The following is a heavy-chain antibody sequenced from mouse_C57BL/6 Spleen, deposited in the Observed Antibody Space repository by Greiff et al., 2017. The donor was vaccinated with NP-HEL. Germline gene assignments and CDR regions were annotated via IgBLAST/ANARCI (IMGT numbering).Heavy chain of an antibody. J-gene: IGHJ4*01. CDR3: ARDGDYTYAMDY. Sequence: EVQLVESGPGLVKPSQSLSLTCSVTGYSITSGYYWNWIRQFPGNKLEWMGYISYDGSNNYNPSLKNRISITRDTSKNQFFLKLNSVPTEDTATYYCARDGDYTYAMDYWGQGTSVTVSS. D-gene: IGHD2-13*01. CDR1: GYSITSGYY. CDR2: ISYDGSN. V-gene: IGHV3-6*01.